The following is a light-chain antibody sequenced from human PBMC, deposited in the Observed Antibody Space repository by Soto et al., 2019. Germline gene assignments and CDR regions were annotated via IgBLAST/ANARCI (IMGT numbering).Light chain of an antibody. CDR1: TSDVGSYNL. V-gene: IGLV2-23*03. J-gene: IGLJ2*01. Sequence: QSALTQPASVSGSPGQSITISCIGTTSDVGSYNLVSWYQHHPGKAPKVIIYEGNKRPSGISNRFSGSKSGNTASLTISGLQADDEANYYCCSYAGYSTFVVFGGGTKVTVL. CDR3: CSYAGYSTFVV. CDR2: EGN.